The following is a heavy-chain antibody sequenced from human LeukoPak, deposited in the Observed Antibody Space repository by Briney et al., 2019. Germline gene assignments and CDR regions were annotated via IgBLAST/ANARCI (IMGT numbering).Heavy chain of an antibody. CDR2: MNPNSGNT. J-gene: IGHJ6*03. D-gene: IGHD6-13*01. V-gene: IGHV1-8*03. CDR3: ARGVWQQLVQNYYYYMDV. Sequence: GASVKVSCKASGYTFTSYDINWVRQATGQGLEWMGWMNPNSGNTGYAQKFQGRVTITRNTSISTAYMELSSLRSEDTAVYYCARGVWQQLVQNYYYYMDVWGKGTTVTVSS. CDR1: GYTFTSYD.